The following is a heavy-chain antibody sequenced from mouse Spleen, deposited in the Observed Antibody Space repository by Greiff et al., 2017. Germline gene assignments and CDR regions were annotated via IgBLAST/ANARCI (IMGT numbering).Heavy chain of an antibody. V-gene: IGHV5-6*01. CDR2: ISSGGSYT. CDR1: GFTFSSYG. J-gene: IGHJ4*01. CDR3: ARHGAYYGYDAMDY. D-gene: IGHD1-2*01. Sequence: EVMLVESGGDLVKPGGSLKLSCAASGFTFSSYGMSWVRQTPDKRLEWVATISSGGSYTYYPDSVKGRFTISRDNAKNTLYLQLSSLKSEDTAMYYCARHGAYYGYDAMDYWGQGTSVTVSS.